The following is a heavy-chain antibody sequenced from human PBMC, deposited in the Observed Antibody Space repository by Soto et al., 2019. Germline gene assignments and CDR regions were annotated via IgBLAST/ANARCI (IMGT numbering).Heavy chain of an antibody. CDR1: GGSISNDDYY. CDR3: ARVTESLGVYGMDV. Sequence: LSLTCTVSGGSISNDDYYWSWIRQTPGKGLEWVGYIFYSGSTYYNPSLKSRLGMSVDTSKNQFSLSLSSVTAADTAVYYCARVTESLGVYGMDVWGQGTTVTVSS. D-gene: IGHD3-16*02. J-gene: IGHJ6*02. V-gene: IGHV4-30-4*01. CDR2: IFYSGST.